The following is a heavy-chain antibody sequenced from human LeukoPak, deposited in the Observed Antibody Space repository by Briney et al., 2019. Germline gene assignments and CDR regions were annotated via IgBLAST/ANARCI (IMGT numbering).Heavy chain of an antibody. V-gene: IGHV1-18*01. J-gene: IGHJ6*02. Sequence: ASVKVSCKASGYSFISTGINWLRQAPGHGLEWMGWISPYNGNTNYAQQFQNRVSLTTDTSSRTSYMELRSLRSDDTATYYCARRAAAGPAHYGMDVWGQGTTVTVSS. CDR1: GYSFISTG. CDR3: ARRAAAGPAHYGMDV. D-gene: IGHD6-13*01. CDR2: ISPYNGNT.